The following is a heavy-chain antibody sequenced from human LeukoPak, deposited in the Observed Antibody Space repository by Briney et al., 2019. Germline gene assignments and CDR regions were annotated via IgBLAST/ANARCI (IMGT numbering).Heavy chain of an antibody. V-gene: IGHV3-30*02. CDR1: GFTFSSYG. CDR3: AKFIRGSYHLDAFDI. CDR2: IRYDGSNK. D-gene: IGHD1-26*01. J-gene: IGHJ3*02. Sequence: HPGGSLRLSCAASGFTFSSYGMHWVRQAPGKGLEWVAFIRYDGSNKYYADSVKGRFTISRDNSKNTLYLQMNSLRAEDTAVYYCAKFIRGSYHLDAFDIWGQGTMVTVSS.